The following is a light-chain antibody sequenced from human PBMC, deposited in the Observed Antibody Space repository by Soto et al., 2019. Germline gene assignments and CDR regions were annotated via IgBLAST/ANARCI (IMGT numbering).Light chain of an antibody. Sequence: DIRMTQSPSTLSASVGDRVTITCRPSQSISNWLAWYQQKPGKAPKVLIYKASTLESGVPSRFIGSRSVTEFTLTISSLQPEDFATYYCQQYNTYPKTFVQRTKGEMK. CDR2: KAS. CDR1: QSISNW. J-gene: IGKJ1*01. CDR3: QQYNTYPKT. V-gene: IGKV1-5*03.